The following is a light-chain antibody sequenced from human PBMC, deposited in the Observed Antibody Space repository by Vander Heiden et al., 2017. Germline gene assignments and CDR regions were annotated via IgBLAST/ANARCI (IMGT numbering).Light chain of an antibody. Sequence: DIQMTQSPSSLSASVGDRVTITCRASQSIDTYLNWYHQKPGKAPRLLIFAASSLQSGVPSRFSGSGSGTDFTLTINRLQPEDFATYYCQQSDSNPLTFGGGTKVEMK. CDR1: QSIDTY. V-gene: IGKV1-39*01. J-gene: IGKJ4*01. CDR2: AAS. CDR3: QQSDSNPLT.